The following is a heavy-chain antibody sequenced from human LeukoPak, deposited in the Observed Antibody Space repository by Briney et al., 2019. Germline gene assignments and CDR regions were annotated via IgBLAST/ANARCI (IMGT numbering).Heavy chain of an antibody. V-gene: IGHV1-24*01. CDR3: ATAGYSYGFVDY. Sequence: ASVKVSCKVSGYTLTELSMHWVRQAPGKGLEWMGGFDPEDGETIYAQKFQGRVTMTEDTSTDTAYMELSSLRSEDTAVYYCATAGYSYGFVDYWGQGTLVTVSS. CDR2: FDPEDGET. J-gene: IGHJ4*02. CDR1: GYTLTELS. D-gene: IGHD5-18*01.